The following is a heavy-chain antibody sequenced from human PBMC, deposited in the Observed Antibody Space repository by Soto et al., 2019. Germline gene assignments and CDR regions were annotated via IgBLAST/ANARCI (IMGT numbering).Heavy chain of an antibody. CDR1: GFTFSSYG. D-gene: IGHD2-15*01. CDR3: AKDLGRGSWYQVVY. Sequence: GGSLRLSCAASGFTFSSYGMHWVRQAPGKGLEWVALIWYDGSNNYYADSVKGRFTNSRDNSKNTLYLQMNSLRAEDTSVYYCAKDLGRGSWYQVVYWGQGTLVTVSS. V-gene: IGHV3-33*06. J-gene: IGHJ4*02. CDR2: IWYDGSNN.